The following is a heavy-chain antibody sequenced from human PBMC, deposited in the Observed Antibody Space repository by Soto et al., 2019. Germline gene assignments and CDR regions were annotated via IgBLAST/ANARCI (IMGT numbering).Heavy chain of an antibody. CDR3: AGSSGPYGIDY. V-gene: IGHV4-39*01. CDR1: GGSISSSSYY. Sequence: QLQLQESGPGLVKPSETLSLTCTVSGGSISSSSYYWGWIRQPPGKGLEWIGSIYYSGSTYYNPSLKSRVTISIDTAKNQFSLKLSSVTAADTAVYYCAGSSGPYGIDYWGQGTLVTVSS. CDR2: IYYSGST. J-gene: IGHJ4*02. D-gene: IGHD6-19*01.